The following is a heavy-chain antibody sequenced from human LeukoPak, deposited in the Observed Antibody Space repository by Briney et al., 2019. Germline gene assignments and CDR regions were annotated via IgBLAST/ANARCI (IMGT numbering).Heavy chain of an antibody. CDR3: AIILQRVAVADNFDY. CDR2: FDPEDGET. CDR1: GYTLTELS. Sequence: VKVSCKVSGYTLTELSMHWVRQAPGKGLEWVGGFDPEDGETIYAQKSQGRVTMTEDTSTDTAYMELGSLRSEDTAVYYCAIILQRVAVADNFDYWGQGTLVTVSS. V-gene: IGHV1-24*01. D-gene: IGHD6-19*01. J-gene: IGHJ4*02.